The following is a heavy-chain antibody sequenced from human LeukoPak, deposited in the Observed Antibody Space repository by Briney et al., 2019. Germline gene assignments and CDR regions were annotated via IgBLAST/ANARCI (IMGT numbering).Heavy chain of an antibody. D-gene: IGHD5-12*01. J-gene: IGHJ4*02. Sequence: SETLSLTCTGSGGSISSSSYYWSWIRQPPGKGLEWIGYIYHSGSTKYNPSLKSRVTIAVDTSKNQFSLKMSSVTAADTAVYYCARDGYSGNDGLWGQGTLVTVSS. CDR2: IYHSGST. CDR1: GGSISSSSYY. CDR3: ARDGYSGNDGL. V-gene: IGHV4-61*01.